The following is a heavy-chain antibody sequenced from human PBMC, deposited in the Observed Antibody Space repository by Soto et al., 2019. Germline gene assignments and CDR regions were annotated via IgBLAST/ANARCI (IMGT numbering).Heavy chain of an antibody. D-gene: IGHD6-13*01. V-gene: IGHV5-10-1*01. CDR1: GYSFTSYW. CDR2: IDPSDSYT. CDR3: ARRIAAAGTYYYGMDV. Sequence: PGESLKISCKGSGYSFTSYWISWVRQMPGKGLEWMGRIDPSDSYTNYSPSFQGHVTISADKSISTAYLQWSSLKASDTAMYYCARRIAAAGTYYYGMDVWGQGTTVTAP. J-gene: IGHJ6*02.